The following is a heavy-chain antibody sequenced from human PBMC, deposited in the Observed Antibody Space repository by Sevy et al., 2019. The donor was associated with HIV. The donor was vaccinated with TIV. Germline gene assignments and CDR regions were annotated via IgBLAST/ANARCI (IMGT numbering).Heavy chain of an antibody. J-gene: IGHJ6*03. CDR3: ARAVVVVVPAAIEYYYYYMDV. Sequence: SETLSLTCTVSGGSISSYYWSWIRQPAGKGLEWIGRIYTSGSTNYNPSLKSRVTMSVDTSKNQFSLKLSSVTAADTAVYYCARAVVVVVPAAIEYYYYYMDVWGKGTTVTVSS. CDR1: GGSISSYY. D-gene: IGHD2-2*01. V-gene: IGHV4-4*07. CDR2: IYTSGST.